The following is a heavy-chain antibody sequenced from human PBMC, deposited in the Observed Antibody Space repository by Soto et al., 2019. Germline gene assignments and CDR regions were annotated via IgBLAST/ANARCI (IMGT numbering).Heavy chain of an antibody. D-gene: IGHD3-10*01. J-gene: IGHJ4*02. CDR3: ATAKSGSPAYS. Sequence: SETLSLTCTVSGASINDYYWSWIRQPPGEGLQWIAYVYHNGNTAYNPSLMNRVTISLDTSRSQFSLSLSSVTAADTAVYYCATAKSGSPAYSWGQGVLVTVSS. CDR2: VYHNGNT. V-gene: IGHV4-59*01. CDR1: GASINDYY.